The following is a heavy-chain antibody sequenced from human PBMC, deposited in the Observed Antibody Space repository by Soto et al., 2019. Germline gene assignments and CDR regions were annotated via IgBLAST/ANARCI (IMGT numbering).Heavy chain of an antibody. CDR1: GGSISSYY. CDR3: ARDLESVYYGMDV. Sequence: PSETLSLTCTVSGGSISSYYWNWIRQPPGKGLEWIGYIYYSGSTNYNPSLKSRVTISVDTSKNQFSLKLSSVTTADTAVYYCARDLESVYYGMDVWGQGTTVTVSS. CDR2: IYYSGST. J-gene: IGHJ6*02. V-gene: IGHV4-59*12.